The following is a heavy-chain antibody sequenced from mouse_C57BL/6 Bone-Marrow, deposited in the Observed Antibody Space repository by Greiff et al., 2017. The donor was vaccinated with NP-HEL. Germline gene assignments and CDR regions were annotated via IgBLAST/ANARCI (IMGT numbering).Heavy chain of an antibody. Sequence: QVQLQQPGAELVRPGSSVKLSCKASGYTFTSYWMHWVKQRPIQGLEWIGNIDPSDSETNYNQKFKDKATLTVDKYSSTAYMQLSSLTSEDSAFYYGARVPPYGSTWYFDDWGTGTTVTVSS. CDR2: IDPSDSET. J-gene: IGHJ1*03. CDR3: ARVPPYGSTWYFDD. CDR1: GYTFTSYW. V-gene: IGHV1-52*01. D-gene: IGHD1-1*01.